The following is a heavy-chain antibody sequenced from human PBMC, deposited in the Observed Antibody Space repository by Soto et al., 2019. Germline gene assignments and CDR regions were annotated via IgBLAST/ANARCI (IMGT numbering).Heavy chain of an antibody. V-gene: IGHV4-34*01. CDR1: GESFSGYF. Sequence: ETLSLTCAVYGESFSGYFWGWIRQPPGKGLEWIGEINRDGSTNYNPSLKSRVTISVDTSKSQFSLKLNSVTAADTSVYYCARRDGSLDYWGHGTLVTVSS. CDR2: INRDGST. CDR3: ARRDGSLDY. J-gene: IGHJ4*01. D-gene: IGHD3-22*01.